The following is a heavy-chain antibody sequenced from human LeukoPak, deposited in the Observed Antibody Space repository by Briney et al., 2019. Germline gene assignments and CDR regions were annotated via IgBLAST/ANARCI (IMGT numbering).Heavy chain of an antibody. Sequence: GGSLRLSCAGSGFTFSTYNMNWVRQTPGKGPEWISTISTRSTTIYYADSVQGRFTISRDNGKNSLYLQMDSLRDEDTAVYYCVRDGRPGGDHWGQGTLVTVSS. CDR2: ISTRSTTI. D-gene: IGHD4-23*01. V-gene: IGHV3-48*02. CDR3: VRDGRPGGDH. J-gene: IGHJ4*02. CDR1: GFTFSTYN.